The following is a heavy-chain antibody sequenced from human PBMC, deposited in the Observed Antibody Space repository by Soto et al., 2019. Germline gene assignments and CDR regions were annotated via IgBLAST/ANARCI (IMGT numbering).Heavy chain of an antibody. Sequence: AXGSLRLSCAASGVTFSSYWMSWVRQAPGKGLEWVANIKQDGSEKYYVDSVKGRFTISRDNAKNSLYLQMNSLRAEDTAVYYCARGPDKYSSSWYSDYWGQGTLVTVSS. J-gene: IGHJ4*02. D-gene: IGHD6-13*01. V-gene: IGHV3-7*03. CDR1: GVTFSSYW. CDR2: IKQDGSEK. CDR3: ARGPDKYSSSWYSDY.